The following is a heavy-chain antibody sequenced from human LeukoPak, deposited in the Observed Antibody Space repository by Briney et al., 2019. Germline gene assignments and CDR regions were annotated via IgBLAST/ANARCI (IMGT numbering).Heavy chain of an antibody. J-gene: IGHJ3*01. CDR3: ARGSSSSWYSFDF. V-gene: IGHV4-4*07. Sequence: SETPSLTCSVSGGSISSYYWSWIRQPAGKGLEWIGRIYFTGTTNYNPSLQSRVTMSVDTSKYQFSLELSSVTAADTAVYYCARGSSSSWYSFDFWGQGTVVTVSS. D-gene: IGHD6-13*01. CDR1: GGSISSYY. CDR2: IYFTGTT.